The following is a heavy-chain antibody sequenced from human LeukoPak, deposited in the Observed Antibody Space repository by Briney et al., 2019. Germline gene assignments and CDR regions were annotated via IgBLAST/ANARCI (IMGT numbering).Heavy chain of an antibody. CDR2: IYYRGST. V-gene: IGHV4-39*01. J-gene: IGHJ4*02. D-gene: IGHD2-15*01. Sequence: PSETLSLTCTVSGGSISSSSYYWGWIRQPPGKGLEWIGSIYYRGSTYYNPSLKSRVTISVDTSKNQFSLKLSSATAADTAVYYCARRYCSGGSCYSSLDYWGQGSLVTVSS. CDR1: GGSISSSSYY. CDR3: ARRYCSGGSCYSSLDY.